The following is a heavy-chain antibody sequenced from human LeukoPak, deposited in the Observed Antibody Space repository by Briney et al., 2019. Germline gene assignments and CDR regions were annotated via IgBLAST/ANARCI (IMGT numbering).Heavy chain of an antibody. CDR1: GGSISSYY. CDR3: ARPLDTGYYYGMDV. Sequence: SETLSLTRTVSGGSISSYYWSWIRQPPGKGLEWIGYIYYSGSTNYNPSLKSRVTISVDTSKNQFSLKLSSVTAEDTAVYYCARPLDTGYYYGMDVWGQGTTVTVSS. CDR2: IYYSGST. V-gene: IGHV4-59*01. J-gene: IGHJ6*02. D-gene: IGHD5-18*01.